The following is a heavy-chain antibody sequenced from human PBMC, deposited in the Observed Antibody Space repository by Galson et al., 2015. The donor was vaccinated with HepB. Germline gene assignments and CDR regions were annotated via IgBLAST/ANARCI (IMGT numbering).Heavy chain of an antibody. J-gene: IGHJ4*02. CDR3: ARLFPNWGSPGLIDY. V-gene: IGHV4-59*01. Sequence: QVKLQESGPGLVKPSETLSLTCTVSGGSISSYYWSWIRQPPGKGLEWIGYIYYSGSTNYNPALKSRVTVSVATSKNQFSLKLSSVTAADTAVYYCARLFPNWGSPGLIDYWGQGTLVTVSS. CDR2: IYYSGST. CDR1: GGSISSYY. D-gene: IGHD7-27*01.